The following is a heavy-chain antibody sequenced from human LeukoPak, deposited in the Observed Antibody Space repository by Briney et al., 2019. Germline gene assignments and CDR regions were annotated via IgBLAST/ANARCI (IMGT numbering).Heavy chain of an antibody. J-gene: IGHJ4*02. CDR2: INQDGSEK. Sequence: GGSLRLSCAASEFTFSNYAMSWVRQAPGKGLEWVANINQDGSEKYYVDSVKGRFTISRDNAKNSVFLQMNSLRAEDTAVYYCARLSTAAADSDYWGQGTLVTVSS. CDR1: EFTFSNYA. CDR3: ARLSTAAADSDY. D-gene: IGHD6-13*01. V-gene: IGHV3-7*01.